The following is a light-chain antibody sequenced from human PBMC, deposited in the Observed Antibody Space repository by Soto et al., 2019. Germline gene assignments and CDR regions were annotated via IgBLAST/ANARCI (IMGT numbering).Light chain of an antibody. CDR3: LLSYSNSRV. J-gene: IGLJ3*02. CDR2: DTS. V-gene: IGLV7-46*01. Sequence: QAVVTQEPSLTVSPGGTVTLTCASSTETVTSGHYPYWLQHKPGQAPTTLIYDTSKKHSWTPARFSGSLLGGKAALTLSGAQPEDEADYYCLLSYSNSRVFGGGTKLTVL. CDR1: TETVTSGHY.